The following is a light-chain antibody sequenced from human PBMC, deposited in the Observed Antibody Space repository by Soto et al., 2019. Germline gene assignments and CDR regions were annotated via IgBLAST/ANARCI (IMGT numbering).Light chain of an antibody. J-gene: IGKJ1*01. CDR2: GGS. CDR1: QSVSSN. V-gene: IGKV3-15*01. CDR3: QQYNSSSGT. Sequence: EIVLTQSPGTLSLSPGERATLSCRASQSVSSNLVAYYQQHGQDPRLLINGGSSSATGIIARFSSSGAWREYIPPISSMQEPEFVAEYYQQYNSSSGTFGQGTKVDIK.